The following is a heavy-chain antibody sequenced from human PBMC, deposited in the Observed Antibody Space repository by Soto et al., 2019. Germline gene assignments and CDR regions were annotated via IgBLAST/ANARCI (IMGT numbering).Heavy chain of an antibody. CDR3: ARDSSLGAGDYARHDY. V-gene: IGHV3-21*01. J-gene: IGHJ4*02. CDR1: GFTLSSYS. CDR2: ISSSPSYI. Sequence: GGSLRLSCAASGFTLSSYSMNWVRQAPGKGLEWVSSISSSPSYIYYADSVKGRFTISRDNAKNSLYLQMNSLRAEDTAVYYCARDSSLGAGDYARHDYWGQGTLVTVSS. D-gene: IGHD4-17*01.